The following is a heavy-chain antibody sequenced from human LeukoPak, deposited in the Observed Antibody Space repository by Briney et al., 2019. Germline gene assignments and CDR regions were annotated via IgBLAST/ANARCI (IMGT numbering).Heavy chain of an antibody. CDR2: INHSGST. Sequence: SETLSLTCAVYGGSFSGYYWSWIRQPPGKGLEWIGEINHSGSTNYNPSLKSRVTISVDTSKNQFSLKLSSVTAADTAVYYCARAEMATSTLRAFDYWGQGTLVTVCS. CDR1: GGSFSGYY. CDR3: ARAEMATSTLRAFDY. J-gene: IGHJ4*02. V-gene: IGHV4-34*01. D-gene: IGHD5-12*01.